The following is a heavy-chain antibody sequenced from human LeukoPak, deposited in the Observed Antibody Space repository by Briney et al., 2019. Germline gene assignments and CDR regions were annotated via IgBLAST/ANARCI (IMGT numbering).Heavy chain of an antibody. J-gene: IGHJ4*02. Sequence: GGSLRLSCAASGFTFSSYTMSWVRQAPGKGLEWVSTITTSDGNTYYADSVKGRFTVSRDNSKNTLFLQMNSLRAEDTAVYYCARETSSVHSNAGPPFDYWGQGTLVTVSS. V-gene: IGHV3-23*01. CDR1: GFTFSSYT. CDR2: ITTSDGNT. D-gene: IGHD2-15*01. CDR3: ARETSSVHSNAGPPFDY.